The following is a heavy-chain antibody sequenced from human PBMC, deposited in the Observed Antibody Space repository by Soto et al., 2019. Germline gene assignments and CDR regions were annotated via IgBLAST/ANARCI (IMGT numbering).Heavy chain of an antibody. CDR2: INPSGGST. CDR3: ARDARGSGYCSGGSCYQDDY. J-gene: IGHJ4*02. CDR1: GYTFTSYY. V-gene: IGHV1-46*01. D-gene: IGHD2-15*01. Sequence: QVQLVQSGAEVKKPGASVKVSCKASGYTFTSYYMHWVRQAPGQGLEWMGIINPSGGSTSYAQKFQGRVTMTRDTSTGTVYMELSSLRSEDTAVYYCARDARGSGYCSGGSCYQDDYWGQGTLVTVSS.